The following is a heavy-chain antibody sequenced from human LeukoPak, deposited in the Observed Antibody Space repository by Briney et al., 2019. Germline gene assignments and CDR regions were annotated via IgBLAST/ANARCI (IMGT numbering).Heavy chain of an antibody. CDR2: INHSGST. CDR3: ARADYYDSSGYYYYFDY. Sequence: SETLSLTCAVYGGSFSGYYWSWIRQPPGKGLEWIGEINHSGSTNYNPSLKSRVTVSVDTSKNQFSLKLSSVTAADTAVYYCARADYYDSSGYYYYFDYWGQGTLVTVSS. J-gene: IGHJ4*02. V-gene: IGHV4-34*01. CDR1: GGSFSGYY. D-gene: IGHD3-22*01.